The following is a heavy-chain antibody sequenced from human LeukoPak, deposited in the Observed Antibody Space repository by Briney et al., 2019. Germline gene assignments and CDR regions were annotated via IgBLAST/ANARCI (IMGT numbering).Heavy chain of an antibody. CDR1: GFTFSSYA. Sequence: GGSLRLSCAASGFTFSSYAMSWVRQAPGKGLEWVSAISGSGGSTYYADSVRGRFTISRDNSKNTLYLQMNSLRGEDTAVYYCAKDRGVVAATWYYWGQGTLVTVSS. D-gene: IGHD2-15*01. J-gene: IGHJ4*02. V-gene: IGHV3-23*01. CDR3: AKDRGVVAATWYY. CDR2: ISGSGGST.